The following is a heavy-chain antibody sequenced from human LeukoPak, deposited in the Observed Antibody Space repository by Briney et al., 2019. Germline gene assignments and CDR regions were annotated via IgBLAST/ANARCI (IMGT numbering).Heavy chain of an antibody. CDR1: GFTFSNPD. D-gene: IGHD5-12*01. V-gene: IGHV3-23*01. CDR3: AKAGGYDSPGAWFDP. CDR2: ISGSADNI. Sequence: GGSLRLSCAASGFTFSNPDMSWVRQAPGKGLEWVSGISGSADNIDYADSVKGRFTISRDNSKNTLYLQMNSLRAEDTAVYYCAKAGGYDSPGAWFDPWGQGTLVTVSS. J-gene: IGHJ5*02.